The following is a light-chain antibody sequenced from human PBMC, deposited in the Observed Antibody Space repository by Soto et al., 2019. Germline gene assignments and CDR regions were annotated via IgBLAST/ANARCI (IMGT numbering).Light chain of an antibody. CDR3: QQYDNSPIT. CDR1: QSISSSF. Sequence: EIVLTQSPFMVSLSPGERSSVCLVASQSISSSFLAWYQQKPGQAPRLLIYGASSRATGIPDRFSGTGSETDFTLTISRLEPEDFAVYYCQQYDNSPITFGQGTRLEIK. J-gene: IGKJ5*01. V-gene: IGKV3-20*01. CDR2: GAS.